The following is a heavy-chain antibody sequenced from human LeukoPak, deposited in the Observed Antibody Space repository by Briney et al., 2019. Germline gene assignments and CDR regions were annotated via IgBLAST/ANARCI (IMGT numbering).Heavy chain of an antibody. CDR2: ISAYNGNT. Sequence: ASVKVSCKASGYTFTSYGISWVRQAPGQGLEWMGWISAYNGNTNYAQKLQGRVTMTTDTSTSTAYMELRSLRSDDTAVYYCARGLLWFGELYISRPLDYWGRGTLVTVSS. V-gene: IGHV1-18*01. J-gene: IGHJ4*02. CDR1: GYTFTSYG. D-gene: IGHD3-10*01. CDR3: ARGLLWFGELYISRPLDY.